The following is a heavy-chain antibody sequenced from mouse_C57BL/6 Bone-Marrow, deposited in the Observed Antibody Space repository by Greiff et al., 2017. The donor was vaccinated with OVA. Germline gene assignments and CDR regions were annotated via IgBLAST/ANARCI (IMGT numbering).Heavy chain of an antibody. J-gene: IGHJ2*01. CDR3: ARLQLGPGRDY. V-gene: IGHV1-50*01. CDR1: GYTFTSYW. Sequence: QVQLQQPGAELVKPGASVKLSCKASGYTFTSYWMQWVKQRPGQGLEWIGEIDPSDSYTNYNQKFKGKATLTVDTSSSTAYMQLSSLTSGDSAVTCCARLQLGPGRDYWGQGTTLTVSS. D-gene: IGHD4-1*02. CDR2: IDPSDSYT.